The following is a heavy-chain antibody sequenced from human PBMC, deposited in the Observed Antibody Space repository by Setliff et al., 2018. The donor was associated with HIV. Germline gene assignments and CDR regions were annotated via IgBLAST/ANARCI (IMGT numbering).Heavy chain of an antibody. Sequence: ASVKVSCKASGGTVNSQSISWVRQAPGQGLEWMGGIIPIFGTAKFAQKFQGRVTITADEPTNTAYMELSSLRSEDTAVYYCATEGERSCYGGDYWGQGTLVTVSS. J-gene: IGHJ4*02. V-gene: IGHV1-69*13. CDR1: GGTVNSQS. CDR2: IIPIFGTA. CDR3: ATEGERSCYGGDY. D-gene: IGHD2-15*01.